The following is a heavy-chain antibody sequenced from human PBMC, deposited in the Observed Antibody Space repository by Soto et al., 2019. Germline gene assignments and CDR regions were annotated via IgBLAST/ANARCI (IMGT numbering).Heavy chain of an antibody. CDR1: GFTVSGNL. Sequence: GGSLRLSCAASGFTVSGNLMSWVRQAPGKGLEWVSVIYSGGSTYYADSVKGRFTISRDNSKNTRYLQMNSLRAEDTAVYYCARDLGGNGPFDIWGQGTMVTVSS. D-gene: IGHD4-4*01. CDR3: ARDLGGNGPFDI. V-gene: IGHV3-53*01. CDR2: IYSGGST. J-gene: IGHJ3*02.